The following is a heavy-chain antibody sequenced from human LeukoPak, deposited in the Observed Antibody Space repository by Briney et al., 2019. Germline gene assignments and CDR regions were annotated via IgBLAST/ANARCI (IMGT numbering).Heavy chain of an antibody. Sequence: PSETLSLTCTVSGGPISSSSYYWGWIRQPPGKGLEWIGSIYYSGSTYYNPSLKSRVTISVDASKNQFSLKLGSVTAADTAVYYCARRAGDYWGQGTLVTVSS. CDR2: IYYSGST. CDR3: ARRAGDY. J-gene: IGHJ4*02. V-gene: IGHV4-39*01. CDR1: GGPISSSSYY. D-gene: IGHD4/OR15-4a*01.